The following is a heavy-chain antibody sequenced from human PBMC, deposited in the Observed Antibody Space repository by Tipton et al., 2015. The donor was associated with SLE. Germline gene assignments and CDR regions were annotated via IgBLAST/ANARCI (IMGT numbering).Heavy chain of an antibody. CDR2: IYYSGST. D-gene: IGHD6-6*01. V-gene: IGHV4-59*12. Sequence: LRLSCTVSGGSISSYYWSWIRQPPGKGLEWIGYIYYSGSTNYNPSLKSRVTISVDTSKNQFSLKLSSVTAADTAVYYCARVSGSSPQVDYWGQGTLVTVSS. CDR3: ARVSGSSPQVDY. CDR1: GGSISSYY. J-gene: IGHJ4*02.